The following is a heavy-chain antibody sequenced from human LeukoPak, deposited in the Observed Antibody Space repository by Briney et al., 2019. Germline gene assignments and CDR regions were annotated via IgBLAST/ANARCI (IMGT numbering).Heavy chain of an antibody. CDR3: ARDLRSTVTPPTYYFDY. J-gene: IGHJ4*02. V-gene: IGHV3-21*01. Sequence: GRSLRLSCAASGFTFSSFGLHWVRQAPGKGLEWVSSISSGTNYIYYADSVKGRITISRDNAKNSLYLQMNSLRAEDTAVYYCARDLRSTVTPPTYYFDYWGQGTLVTVSS. CDR2: ISSGTNYI. D-gene: IGHD4-11*01. CDR1: GFTFSSFG.